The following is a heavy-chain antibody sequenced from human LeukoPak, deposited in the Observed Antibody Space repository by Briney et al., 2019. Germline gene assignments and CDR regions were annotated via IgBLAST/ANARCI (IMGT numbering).Heavy chain of an antibody. J-gene: IGHJ5*01. CDR3: AKGLKYSGTYGWFDS. V-gene: IGHV4-4*07. CDR1: DGSISSYH. Sequence: KPSETLSLTCTVSDGSISSYHWSWIRQSAGKGLEWIGRIYSSGSTNYNPSLKSRVTMSVDTSKNQFSLKLSSVTAADTAVYYCAKGLKYSGTYGWFDSWGQGTPVTVSS. D-gene: IGHD1-26*01. CDR2: IYSSGST.